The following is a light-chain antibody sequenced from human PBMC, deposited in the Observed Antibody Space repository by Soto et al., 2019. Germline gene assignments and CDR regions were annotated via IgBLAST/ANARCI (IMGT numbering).Light chain of an antibody. CDR3: QHYNNWPFT. Sequence: EVVMTQSPATLSVSPGDIATLSCRASQSVSSDLAWHQQKPGQAPRLLIYGASTRATGIPARFNGSGSGTEFTLTISSLQSEDFAVYYCQHYNNWPFTFGQGTNLETK. V-gene: IGKV3-15*01. CDR1: QSVSSD. J-gene: IGKJ2*01. CDR2: GAS.